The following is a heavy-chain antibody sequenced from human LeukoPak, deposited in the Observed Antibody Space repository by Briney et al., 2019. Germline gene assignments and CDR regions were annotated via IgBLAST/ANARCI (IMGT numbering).Heavy chain of an antibody. CDR3: ARVPPSFDWLRNDAFDI. J-gene: IGHJ3*02. CDR1: GFTFRNYW. V-gene: IGHV3-7*03. Sequence: PGGSLRLYCAASGFTFRNYWMGWVRQAPGKGLEWVANTKPDGSAEYYADSVRGRFTTSRDNANNLLYLQMNSLRSDDTAVYYCARVPPSFDWLRNDAFDIWGQGTMVTVSS. D-gene: IGHD3-9*01. CDR2: TKPDGSAE.